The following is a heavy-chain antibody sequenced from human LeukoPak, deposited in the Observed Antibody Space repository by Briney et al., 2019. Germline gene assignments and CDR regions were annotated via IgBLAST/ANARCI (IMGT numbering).Heavy chain of an antibody. D-gene: IGHD2-2*02. V-gene: IGHV5-51*01. CDR1: GYHFQDYW. CDR2: IFPHDSDN. Sequence: GEALEISRKGSGYHFQDYWNGRGRPVPGKGPELVGRIFPHDSDNKYSPSFEGQVTISVDKSISTAYVQWGSLRVSDTAIYYCAKFGIRGCSSSTRCYTSFFYYGMDVWGQGTTVTVSS. CDR3: AKFGIRGCSSSTRCYTSFFYYGMDV. J-gene: IGHJ6*02.